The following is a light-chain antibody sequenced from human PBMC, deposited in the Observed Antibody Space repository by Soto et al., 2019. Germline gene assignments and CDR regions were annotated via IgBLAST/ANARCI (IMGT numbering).Light chain of an antibody. CDR1: QSVSSN. Sequence: LLTQSTRPLSICPGEPATLSCRASQSVSSNLAWYQQIPGRAPRLLIYGASTRASGIPARFSASGSGTEFTLTISSLQSEDFAIYYCQQFNYCPPITFGQGTRLEI. CDR2: GAS. V-gene: IGKV3-15*01. J-gene: IGKJ5*01. CDR3: QQFNYCPPIT.